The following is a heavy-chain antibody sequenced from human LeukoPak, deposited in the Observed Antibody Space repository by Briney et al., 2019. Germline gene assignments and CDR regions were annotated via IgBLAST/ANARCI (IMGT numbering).Heavy chain of an antibody. D-gene: IGHD2-2*02. J-gene: IGHJ4*02. CDR1: GGSISSGDYY. CDR3: ARQRRPLGYCSSTSCYTQLIPFDY. Sequence: PSQTLSLTCTVSGGSISSGDYYWSWIRQPPGKGLEWIGEINHSGSTNYNPSLKSRVTISVDTSKNQFSLKLSSVTAADTAVYYCARQRRPLGYCSSTSCYTQLIPFDYWGQGTLVTVSS. CDR2: INHSGST. V-gene: IGHV4-30-4*08.